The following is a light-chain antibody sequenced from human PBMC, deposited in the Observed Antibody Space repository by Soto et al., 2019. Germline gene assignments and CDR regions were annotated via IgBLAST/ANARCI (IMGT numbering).Light chain of an antibody. V-gene: IGKV3-11*01. CDR2: DAS. CDR3: QQRRSWPRA. J-gene: IGKJ2*01. CDR1: QSFGPN. Sequence: EIVLTQSPATLSLSPGEGATLSCRVNQSFGPNLAWYQQRPGQAPRLLIYDASNRATGIPARFSGSGSGTDFTLTISSLEHEDFAVYYWQQRRSWPRACGQGTKLEIK.